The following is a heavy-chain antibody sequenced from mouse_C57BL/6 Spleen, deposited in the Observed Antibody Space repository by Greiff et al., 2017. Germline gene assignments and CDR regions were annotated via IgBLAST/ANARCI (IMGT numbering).Heavy chain of an antibody. CDR1: GYSFTGYY. CDR2: INPSTGGT. Sequence: EVHLVESGPELVKPGASVKISCKASGYSFTGYYMNWVKQSPEKSLEWIGEINPSTGGTTYNQKFKAKATLTVDKSSSTAYMQLKSLTSEDSAVYYCARRSYSNDGDYWGQGTSVTVSS. V-gene: IGHV1-42*01. CDR3: ARRSYSNDGDY. J-gene: IGHJ4*01. D-gene: IGHD2-12*01.